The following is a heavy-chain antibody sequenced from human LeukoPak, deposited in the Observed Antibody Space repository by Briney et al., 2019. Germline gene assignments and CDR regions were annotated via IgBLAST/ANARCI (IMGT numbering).Heavy chain of an antibody. J-gene: IGHJ4*02. CDR2: INHSGST. D-gene: IGHD3-22*01. Sequence: SETLSLTCAVYGGSFSGYYWSWIRQPPGKGLEWIGEINHSGSTNYNPSLKSRVTISVDTSKNQFSLKLSSVTAADTAVYYCARGHLPTYYYGSSGYSYWGQGTLVTVSS. V-gene: IGHV4-34*01. CDR3: ARGHLPTYYYGSSGYSY. CDR1: GGSFSGYY.